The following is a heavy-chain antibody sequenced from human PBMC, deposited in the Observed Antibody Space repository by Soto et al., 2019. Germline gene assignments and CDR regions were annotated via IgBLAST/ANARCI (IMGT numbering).Heavy chain of an antibody. CDR1: GYTFTTYG. CDR3: GREGDGSSWSSAEDLQH. V-gene: IGHV1-18*01. CDR2: ISGYNGNT. D-gene: IGHD6-13*01. Sequence: QVQLVQSGAEVKKPGASVKVSCKASGYTFTTYGIHWVRQAPGQGLEWMGWISGYNGNTNYAQKFQGRVTMTTATSTTTAYMDLRSLRSDDTAVYYCGREGDGSSWSSAEDLQHWGQGTLVTVSS. J-gene: IGHJ1*01.